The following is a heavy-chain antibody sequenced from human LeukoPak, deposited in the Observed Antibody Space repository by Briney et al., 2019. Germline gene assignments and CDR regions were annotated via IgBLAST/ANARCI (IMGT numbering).Heavy chain of an antibody. V-gene: IGHV4-4*07. CDR1: GDSISSYY. J-gene: IGHJ4*02. CDR2: IFTSGST. Sequence: SETLSLTCTVSGDSISSYYWSWIRLPAGKGLEWIGRIFTSGSTNYNPSLKSRVTISLDTSKNQFSLKLSSVTAADTAVYYCATIAVAGHFDYWGQGTLVTVSS. D-gene: IGHD6-19*01. CDR3: ATIAVAGHFDY.